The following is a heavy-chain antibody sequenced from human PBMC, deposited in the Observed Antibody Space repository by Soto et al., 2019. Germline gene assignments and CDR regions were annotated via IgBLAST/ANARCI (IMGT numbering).Heavy chain of an antibody. D-gene: IGHD3-10*01. V-gene: IGHV1-3*01. CDR2: INAGNGNT. CDR1: GYTFTSYA. J-gene: IGHJ4*02. CDR3: AQQGVTMEIPPVY. Sequence: GASVKVSCKASGYTFTSYAMHWVRQAPGQRLEWMGWINAGNGNTKYSQKFQGRVTITRDTSASTAYMELSSLRSEDTAVYYCAQQGVTMEIPPVYWGQGTLVTVSS.